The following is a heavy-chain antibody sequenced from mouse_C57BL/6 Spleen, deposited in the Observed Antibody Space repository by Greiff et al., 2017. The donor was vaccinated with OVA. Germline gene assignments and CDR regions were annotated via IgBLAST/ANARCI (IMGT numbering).Heavy chain of an antibody. Sequence: QVQLQQPGAELVRPGSSVKLSCKASGYTFTSYWMDWVKQRPGQGLEWIGNIYPSDSETHSHQQFKDKATLTVDKSSSPAYMPLSSLTSEDAAVYYGARPDGSSHWYFDVWGTGTTVTVSS. CDR1: GYTFTSYW. CDR2: IYPSDSET. CDR3: ARPDGSSHWYFDV. V-gene: IGHV1-61*01. D-gene: IGHD1-1*01. J-gene: IGHJ1*03.